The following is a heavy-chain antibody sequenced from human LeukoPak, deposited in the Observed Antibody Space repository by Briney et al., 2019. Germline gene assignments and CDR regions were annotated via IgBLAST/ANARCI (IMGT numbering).Heavy chain of an antibody. CDR3: ARDRLVSSSWYPSLGYFDY. Sequence: PGGSLRLSCAASGFTFSSYAMSWVRQAPGKGLEWVSAISGSGGSTYYADSVKGRFTISRDNSKNTLYLQMNSLRAEDTAVYYCARDRLVSSSWYPSLGYFDYWGQGTLVTVSS. V-gene: IGHV3-23*01. J-gene: IGHJ4*02. D-gene: IGHD6-13*01. CDR1: GFTFSSYA. CDR2: ISGSGGST.